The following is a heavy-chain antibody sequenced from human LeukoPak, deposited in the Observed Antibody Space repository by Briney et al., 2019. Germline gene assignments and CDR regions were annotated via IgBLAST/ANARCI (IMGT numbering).Heavy chain of an antibody. CDR3: ARDNWNYGSSMDV. Sequence: PSETLSLTCTVSGGSISSYYWSWIRQPPGKGLEWIGYIYYSGSTNYNPSLKSRVTISVDTSKNQFSLKLSSVTAADTAVYYCARDNWNYGSSMDVWGQGATVTVSS. V-gene: IGHV4-59*01. CDR1: GGSISSYY. CDR2: IYYSGST. J-gene: IGHJ6*02. D-gene: IGHD1-7*01.